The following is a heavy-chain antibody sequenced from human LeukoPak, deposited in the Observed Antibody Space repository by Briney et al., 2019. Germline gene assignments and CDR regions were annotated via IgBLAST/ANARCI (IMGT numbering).Heavy chain of an antibody. Sequence: PWGSLRLSCSASGFTFSSFERDWLRQAPGQGLEGVSYIGSSSSTIYYADSVKGRFTISRDNAEKTLYLQMNSLRAEDTAVYYCARGSYYSPGSTADFWGQGTLVTVSS. D-gene: IGHD3-10*01. V-gene: IGHV3-48*03. CDR2: IGSSSSTI. CDR3: ARGSYYSPGSTADF. J-gene: IGHJ4*02. CDR1: GFTFSSFE.